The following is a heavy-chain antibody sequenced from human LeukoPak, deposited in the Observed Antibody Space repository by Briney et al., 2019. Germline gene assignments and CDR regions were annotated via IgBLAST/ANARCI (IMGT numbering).Heavy chain of an antibody. CDR3: AKERGDYTFDY. J-gene: IGHJ4*02. Sequence: PGGSLRLSCAASGFTFSSYAMSWVRPDPGKGLEWVSALIGSGGSTYYADSVKGRFTISRDNSKNTLYLQMNSLRAEDTAVYYCAKERGDYTFDYWGQGTLVTVSS. CDR1: GFTFSSYA. D-gene: IGHD4-11*01. CDR2: LIGSGGST. V-gene: IGHV3-23*01.